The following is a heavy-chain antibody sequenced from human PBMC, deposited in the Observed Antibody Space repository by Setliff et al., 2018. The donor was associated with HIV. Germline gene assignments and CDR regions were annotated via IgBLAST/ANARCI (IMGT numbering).Heavy chain of an antibody. Sequence: ASVKVSCKASGYTFNDYYMHWVRQAPGQGLEWMGWINPNSGDTNYAHKFQGRVTMTRDTSISKAYMELSRLRSDDTAVYYCARDAGHIVVVVAAYYYYMDVWGKGTTVTVSS. CDR1: GYTFNDYY. V-gene: IGHV1-2*02. D-gene: IGHD2-15*01. CDR3: ARDAGHIVVVVAAYYYYMDV. CDR2: INPNSGDT. J-gene: IGHJ6*03.